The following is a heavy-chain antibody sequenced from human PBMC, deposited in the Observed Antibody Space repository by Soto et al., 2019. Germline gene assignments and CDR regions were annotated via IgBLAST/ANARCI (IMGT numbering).Heavy chain of an antibody. D-gene: IGHD4-17*01. CDR2: MKQDGSEK. Sequence: EVQLVESGGTLVQPGGSLRLSCAASGLTFSSPWMSWVRQAPGKGLEWVANMKQDGSEKYYLESVKGRFTISRDNTKNSLDLQMNSLRVEDTAVYYCTRDDYYGGTSRDWGQGTLVTVSS. CDR3: TRDDYYGGTSRD. V-gene: IGHV3-7*01. CDR1: GLTFSSPW. J-gene: IGHJ4*02.